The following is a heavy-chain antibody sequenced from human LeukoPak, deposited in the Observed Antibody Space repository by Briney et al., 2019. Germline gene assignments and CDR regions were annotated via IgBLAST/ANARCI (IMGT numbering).Heavy chain of an antibody. J-gene: IGHJ4*02. CDR1: GFTFDDYG. D-gene: IGHD2-21*02. CDR2: INWNGGST. CDR3: ARRAYCGGDCYTAFDY. Sequence: PGGSLRLSCAASGFTFDDYGMSSVRQAPGKGLEWVSGINWNGGSTGYADSVEGRFTISRDNAKNSLYLQMNSLRAEDTALYYCARRAYCGGDCYTAFDYWGQGTLVTVSS. V-gene: IGHV3-20*04.